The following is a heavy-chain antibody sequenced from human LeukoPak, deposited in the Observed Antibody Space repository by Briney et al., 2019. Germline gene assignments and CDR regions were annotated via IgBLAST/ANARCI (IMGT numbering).Heavy chain of an antibody. V-gene: IGHV3-74*01. D-gene: IGHD3-22*01. CDR2: INSDGSTT. Sequence: QPGGSLRLSCAASGFTFRSYWIHWVRQAPGKGLVWVSRINSDGSTTSYADSVKGRFPISRDNAKNTLYLQMNSLRAEDTAVYYCARGYYYDSSGPNIPFDYWGQGALVTVSS. J-gene: IGHJ4*02. CDR3: ARGYYYDSSGPNIPFDY. CDR1: GFTFRSYW.